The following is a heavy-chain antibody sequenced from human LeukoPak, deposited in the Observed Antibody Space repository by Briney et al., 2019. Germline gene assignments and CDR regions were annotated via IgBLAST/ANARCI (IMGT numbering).Heavy chain of an antibody. J-gene: IGHJ1*01. CDR1: GFTFSNYG. CDR3: ANGGGYFLH. D-gene: IGHD3-16*01. V-gene: IGHV3-30*02. CDR2: IRFDGNSE. Sequence: PGGSLRLSCEASGFTFSNYGMHWVRQAPGKGLEWVAFIRFDGNSEKYGDSVEGRFTVSRDNAKNTLYLQMATLRPEDTGLYYCANGGGYFLHWGQGTLVTVSS.